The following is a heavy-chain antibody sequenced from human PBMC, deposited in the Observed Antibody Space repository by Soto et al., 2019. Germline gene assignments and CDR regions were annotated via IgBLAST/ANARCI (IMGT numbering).Heavy chain of an antibody. CDR2: ISWDSRSV. V-gene: IGHV3-9*01. J-gene: IGHJ3*02. CDR1: GGSISSYY. Sequence: LSLTCTVSGGSISSYYWSWIRQPPGKGLEWVSGISWDSRSVAYADSVKGRFTISRDNAENSLHLQMNSLRAEDTAVYYCAKDSIRRSFSRSSTRARDALDIWGQGTMVTVSS. D-gene: IGHD6-6*01. CDR3: AKDSIRRSFSRSSTRARDALDI.